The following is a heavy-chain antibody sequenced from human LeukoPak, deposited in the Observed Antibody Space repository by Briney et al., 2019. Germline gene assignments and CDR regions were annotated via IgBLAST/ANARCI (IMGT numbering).Heavy chain of an antibody. CDR3: ARGDYGAYSAVY. V-gene: IGHV1-18*01. D-gene: IGHD4-23*01. Sequence: ASARVSCMPSGYTFTNYGIRCGPQAPGEGREWVGWIIAYNGNTNYAQKFQGRVTMTTDTYTSTDYMELKSMRSDDTAVYYCARGDYGAYSAVYWGQGTLVTVSS. CDR1: GYTFTNYG. J-gene: IGHJ4*02. CDR2: IIAYNGNT.